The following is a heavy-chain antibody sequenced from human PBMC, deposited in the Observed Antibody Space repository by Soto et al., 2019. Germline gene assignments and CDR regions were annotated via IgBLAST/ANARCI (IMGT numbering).Heavy chain of an antibody. V-gene: IGHV3-23*01. D-gene: IGHD2-21*01. CDR1: GFTFTSYA. J-gene: IGHJ6*02. CDR2: LSGGGGTT. Sequence: EVQLLESGGGLIQPGGSLRLSCAASGFTFTSYAMSWVRQAPGKGLEWGSALSGGGGTTYNADSGKGRFTISRDNSKDTLDLQMNSLRAEDTAVYYCAKGGPIASYYYFYAMDVWGQGTTVTVSS. CDR3: AKGGPIASYYYFYAMDV.